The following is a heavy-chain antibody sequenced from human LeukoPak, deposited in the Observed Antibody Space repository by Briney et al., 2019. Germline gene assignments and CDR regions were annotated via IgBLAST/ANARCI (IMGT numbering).Heavy chain of an antibody. V-gene: IGHV3-30-3*01. J-gene: IGHJ5*02. CDR1: GFTFSSYA. CDR2: ISYDGSNK. CDR3: ARTATRSMVRGVIIGLNWFDP. D-gene: IGHD3-10*01. Sequence: GRSLRLSCSASGFTFSSYAMHWVRRAPGKGLEWVAVISYDGSNKYYADSVKGRFTISRDNSKNTLYLQMNSLRAEDTAVYYCARTATRSMVRGVIIGLNWFDPWGQGTLVTVSS.